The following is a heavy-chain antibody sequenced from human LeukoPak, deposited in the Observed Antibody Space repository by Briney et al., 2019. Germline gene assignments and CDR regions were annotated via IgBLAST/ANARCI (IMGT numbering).Heavy chain of an antibody. CDR1: GGSISSSNW. CDR2: IYHSGST. CDR3: ARGSSGWSYYYGMDV. D-gene: IGHD6-19*01. J-gene: IGHJ6*02. V-gene: IGHV4-4*02. Sequence: SETLSLTCAVSGGSISSSNWWSWVRQPPGKGLEWIGEIYHSGSTNYNPSLKSRVTISVDKSKNQFSLKLSSVTAADTAVYYCARGSSGWSYYYGMDVWGQGTTVTVSS.